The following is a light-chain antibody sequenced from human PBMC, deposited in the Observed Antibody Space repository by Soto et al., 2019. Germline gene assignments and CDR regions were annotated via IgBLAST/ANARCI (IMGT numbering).Light chain of an antibody. V-gene: IGKV3-15*01. CDR3: QQRSNWPLT. CDR2: GAS. CDR1: QSVTSD. Sequence: EIVMTQSPATLSLSPGERATLSCRASQSVTSDLAWYQQKPGQAPRLLIYGASTRATDIPARFSGTGSGTEFTLTISSLEPEDFAVYYCQQRSNWPLTFGGGTKVDIK. J-gene: IGKJ4*01.